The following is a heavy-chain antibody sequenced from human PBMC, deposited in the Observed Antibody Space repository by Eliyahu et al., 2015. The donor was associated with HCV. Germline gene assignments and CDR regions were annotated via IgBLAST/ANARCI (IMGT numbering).Heavy chain of an antibody. J-gene: IGHJ4*02. D-gene: IGHD2-8*01. CDR1: GFTFSYFS. CDR3: ARDTVWAFDY. V-gene: IGHV3-48*02. Sequence: EVQLXESGGGLVQPGGSLRLSCAASGFTFSYFSINWVRQAPGKGLEWVSYIGGGSDSIDYADSVKGRFTISRDNAKNSVYLQMNSLRDEDTALYYCARDTVWAFDYWGQGSLVTVSS. CDR2: IGGGSDSI.